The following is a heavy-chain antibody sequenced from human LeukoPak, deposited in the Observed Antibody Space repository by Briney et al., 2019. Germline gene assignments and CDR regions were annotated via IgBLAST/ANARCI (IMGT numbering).Heavy chain of an antibody. CDR3: ARDSSEFRSLIPH. CDR2: IIPIFGTA. V-gene: IGHV1-69*01. Sequence: SAKVSCKASGGTFSSHAISWVRQAPGQGLEWMGGIIPIFGTAKYAQKFQGRVTITADESTSTAYMELSSLRSEDTAVYYCARDSSEFRSLIPHWGQGTLVTVSS. CDR1: GGTFSSHA. J-gene: IGHJ1*01. D-gene: IGHD2-21*01.